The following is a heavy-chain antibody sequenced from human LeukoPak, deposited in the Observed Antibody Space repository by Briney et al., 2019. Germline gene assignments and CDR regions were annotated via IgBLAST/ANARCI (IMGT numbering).Heavy chain of an antibody. D-gene: IGHD2-15*01. V-gene: IGHV4-30-4*01. J-gene: IGHJ5*02. Sequence: SETLSLTCTVSGGSISSGDYYWGWIRQPPGKGLEWIGYIYYSGSTYYNPSLKSRVTISVDTSKNQFSLKLSSVTAADTAVYYCARGVIEGADTYCSGGSCYSGWFDPWGQGTLVRLL. CDR2: IYYSGST. CDR3: ARGVIEGADTYCSGGSCYSGWFDP. CDR1: GGSISSGDYY.